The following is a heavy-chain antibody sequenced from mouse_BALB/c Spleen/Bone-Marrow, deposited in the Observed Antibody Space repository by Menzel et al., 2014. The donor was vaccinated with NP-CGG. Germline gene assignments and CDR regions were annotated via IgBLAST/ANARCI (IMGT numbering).Heavy chain of an antibody. CDR3: ARTMIYYYAMDY. CDR1: GYTFTSFV. V-gene: IGHV1-14*01. CDR2: INPYNDGT. D-gene: IGHD2-4*01. J-gene: IGHJ4*01. Sequence: EVKLMESGPELVKPGASVKMSCKASGYTFTSFVMHWVKKMPGQGLEWIGYINPYNDGTKYNEKFKGKAILTSDKSSNTANMELSSLTSEDSAVYYCARTMIYYYAMDYRGQGTSVTVSS.